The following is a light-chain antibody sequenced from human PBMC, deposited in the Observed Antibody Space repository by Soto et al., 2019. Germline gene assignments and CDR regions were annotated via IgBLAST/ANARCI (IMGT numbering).Light chain of an antibody. CDR2: EGH. V-gene: IGLV2-23*01. J-gene: IGLJ1*01. CDR3: CSYAGKNFPFYV. Sequence: QSVLAQPASVSGSPGQSITISCTGASGYVGTYSLVSWYQQHPGKAPKVVIYEGHKRPSGVPDRFSGSTSVNTASLTISGLQTDDEADYFCCSYAGKNFPFYVFGTGTKVTVL. CDR1: SGYVGTYSL.